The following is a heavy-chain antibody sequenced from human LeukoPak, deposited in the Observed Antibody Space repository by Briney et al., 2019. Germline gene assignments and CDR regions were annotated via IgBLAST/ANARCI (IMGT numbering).Heavy chain of an antibody. CDR1: GGSISSSSYY. Sequence: SETLSLTCTVSGGSISSSSYYWGWIRQPPGKGLEWIGSIYYSGSTYYNPSLKSRVTISVDTSKNQFSLKLSSVTAADTAVYSCARLSFDGSGYSYGFDIWGQGTMVSVSS. V-gene: IGHV4-39*01. J-gene: IGHJ3*02. D-gene: IGHD3-22*01. CDR3: ARLSFDGSGYSYGFDI. CDR2: IYYSGST.